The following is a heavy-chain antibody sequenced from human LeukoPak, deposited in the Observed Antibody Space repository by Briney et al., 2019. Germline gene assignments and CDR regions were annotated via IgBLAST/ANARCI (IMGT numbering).Heavy chain of an antibody. CDR3: ASIPIADYYGSGSYYSFDY. D-gene: IGHD3-10*01. J-gene: IGHJ4*02. Sequence: SQTLSLTCAISGDSVSSNSASWNWFRQSPSRGLEWLGRTYYDSRWINDYAVSVKSRIIINADTSRNQVSLQLNSVTPDDTAVYYCASIPIADYYGSGSYYSFDYWGQGTLVTVSS. V-gene: IGHV6-1*01. CDR2: TYYDSRWIN. CDR1: GDSVSSNSAS.